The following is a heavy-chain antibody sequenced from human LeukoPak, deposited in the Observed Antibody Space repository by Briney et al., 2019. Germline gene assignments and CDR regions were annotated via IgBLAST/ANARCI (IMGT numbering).Heavy chain of an antibody. V-gene: IGHV1-2*02. J-gene: IGHJ6*03. CDR3: ARDPKDGNYYYYMDV. Sequence: GASVKVSCKASGYTFTGYYMHWVRQAPGQGLEWMGWINPNSGGTNYAQKFQGRVTMTRDTSISTAYMELSRLRSDDTAVYYCARDPKDGNYYYYMDVWGKGTTVTVSS. CDR2: INPNSGGT. CDR1: GYTFTGYY.